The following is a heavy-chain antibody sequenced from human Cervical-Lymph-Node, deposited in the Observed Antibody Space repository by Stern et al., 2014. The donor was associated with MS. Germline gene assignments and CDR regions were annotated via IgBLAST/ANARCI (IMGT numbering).Heavy chain of an antibody. CDR2: VYYSGAT. V-gene: IGHV4-39*01. J-gene: IGHJ4*02. CDR3: AKHACTGAACPFDL. D-gene: IGHD2-8*02. Sequence: QVQLQESGPGLVKPSETLSLTCAVSGDSISSYTHYWAWIRQPPGKGLEWIGSVYYSGATYYKPSLKSPVPISVDPSKNHFSLGLNSGTAADTAVYYCAKHACTGAACPFDLWGQGTLVTVSS. CDR1: GDSISSYTHY.